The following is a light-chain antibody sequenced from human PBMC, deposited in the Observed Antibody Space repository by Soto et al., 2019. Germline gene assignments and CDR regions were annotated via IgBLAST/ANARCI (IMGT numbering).Light chain of an antibody. V-gene: IGKV3-20*01. CDR1: QSVSSSD. Sequence: EIVLTQSPGTLSLSPGQRATLSCRASQSVSSSDLAWYQQKPGQAPRLLIYDASSRATGIPDRFSGGGSGTDFTLTISRLEPEDFAVYYCQQFSSYPLTFGGGTKVDI. CDR2: DAS. CDR3: QQFSSYPLT. J-gene: IGKJ4*01.